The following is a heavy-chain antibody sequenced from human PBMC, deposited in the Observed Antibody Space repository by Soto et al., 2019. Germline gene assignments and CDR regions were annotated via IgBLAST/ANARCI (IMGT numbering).Heavy chain of an antibody. D-gene: IGHD3-10*01. CDR1: GYIFSNYY. Sequence: ASVKVSCKAYGYIFSNYYMHWLRQAPGQGREWLGVIKPSGGSVTYAKKFQGRVTMTRDTSTNTVYMELSSLSSEDAAVYYCARETVNYYSGTDVWGQGTTVTVSS. CDR2: IKPSGGSV. J-gene: IGHJ6*02. V-gene: IGHV1-46*01. CDR3: ARETVNYYSGTDV.